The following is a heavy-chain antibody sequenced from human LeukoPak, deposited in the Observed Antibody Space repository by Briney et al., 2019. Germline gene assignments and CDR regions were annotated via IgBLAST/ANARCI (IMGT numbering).Heavy chain of an antibody. J-gene: IGHJ4*02. Sequence: TSETLSLTCTVSGDSINGYSINSYYWNWIRQPPGKGLEWIGYIYYSGSTNYNPSLKSRVTISVDTSKNQFSLKLSSVTAADTAVYYCARAPDFWSGYLDYWGQGTLVTVSS. V-gene: IGHV4-61*01. CDR1: GDSINGYSINSYY. D-gene: IGHD3-3*01. CDR3: ARAPDFWSGYLDY. CDR2: IYYSGST.